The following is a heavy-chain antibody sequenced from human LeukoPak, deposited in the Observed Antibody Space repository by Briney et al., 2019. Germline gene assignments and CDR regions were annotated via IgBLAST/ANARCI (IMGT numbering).Heavy chain of an antibody. V-gene: IGHV3-23*01. D-gene: IGHD3-22*01. CDR3: AKDPPYYYDSSGYYRFDY. J-gene: IGHJ4*02. CDR2: ISGSGGST. Sequence: PGGSLRLSCAASGFTFSSYAMSWVRQAPGKGLEWVSAISGSGGSTYYADSVKGRFTISRDNSKNTLYLQMNSLRAEDTAVYYCAKDPPYYYDSSGYYRFDYWGQGTLVTVSS. CDR1: GFTFSSYA.